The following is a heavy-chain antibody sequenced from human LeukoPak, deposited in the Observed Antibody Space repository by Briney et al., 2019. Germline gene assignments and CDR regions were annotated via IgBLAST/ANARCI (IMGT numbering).Heavy chain of an antibody. J-gene: IGHJ4*02. D-gene: IGHD6-13*01. V-gene: IGHV4-39*07. CDR3: ASNTPGIAAAGTILDY. CDR2: IYYSGST. CDR1: GGSISSSSYY. Sequence: PSETLSLTCTVSGGSISSSSYYWGWIRQPPGKGLEWIGSIYYSGSTYYNPSLKSRVTISVDTSKNQFSLKLSSVTAADTAVYYCASNTPGIAAAGTILDYWGQGTLVTVSS.